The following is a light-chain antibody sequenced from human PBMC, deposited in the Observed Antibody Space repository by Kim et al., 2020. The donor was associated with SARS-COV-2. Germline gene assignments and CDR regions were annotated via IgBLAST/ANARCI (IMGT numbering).Light chain of an antibody. Sequence: SYELTQPPSVSVSPGQTARITCSGDALPKQYAYWYQQKPGQAPVLVIYKDSERPSGIPERFSVSSSGTTVTLTISGVQAEDEADYYCQSADSSGTYHWV. CDR1: ALPKQY. CDR3: QSADSSGTYHWV. CDR2: KDS. V-gene: IGLV3-25*03. J-gene: IGLJ3*02.